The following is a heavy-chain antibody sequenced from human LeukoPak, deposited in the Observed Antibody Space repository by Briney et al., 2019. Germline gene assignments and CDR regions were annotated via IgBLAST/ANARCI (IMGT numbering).Heavy chain of an antibody. V-gene: IGHV3-30*03. CDR3: AREEGTSAFDI. D-gene: IGHD2-2*01. J-gene: IGHJ3*02. CDR2: ISYDGSNK. CDR1: GFTFSSYG. Sequence: PGGSLRLSCAASGFTFSSYGMHWVRQAPGKGLEWVAVISYDGSNKYYADSVKGRFTISRDNSKNTLYLQMNSLRAEDTAVYYCAREEGTSAFDIWGQGTVVTVSS.